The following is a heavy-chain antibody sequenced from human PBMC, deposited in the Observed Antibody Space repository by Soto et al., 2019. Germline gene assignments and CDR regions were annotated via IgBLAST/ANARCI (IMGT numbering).Heavy chain of an antibody. J-gene: IGHJ6*02. V-gene: IGHV3-33*01. D-gene: IGHD3-22*01. CDR1: GFTFRSYG. Sequence: GGSLRLSCAASGFTFRSYGMHWVRQAPGKGLEWVAVVWYDGSNKYYVDSVKGRFTISRDNSKNTLYLQMNSLRAEETAMYYCARASVPYYYDSSGYKRDYYYYGMDVWGQGTTVTVSS. CDR3: ARASVPYYYDSSGYKRDYYYYGMDV. CDR2: VWYDGSNK.